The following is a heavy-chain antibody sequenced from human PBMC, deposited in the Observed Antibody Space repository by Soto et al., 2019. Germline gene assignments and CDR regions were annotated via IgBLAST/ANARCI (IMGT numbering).Heavy chain of an antibody. V-gene: IGHV1-18*04. CDR3: ARDFYPVAYFFDY. Sequence: ASVKVSCKSSGYTFTDFYIHWVRQAPGQGLEWVGWVSGYNDKTKSAQKFKGRVTMTTDTSTSTAYMELRSLRSDDTAVYYCARDFYPVAYFFDYWGQGTLVTVSS. D-gene: IGHD2-21*01. J-gene: IGHJ4*02. CDR1: GYTFTDFY. CDR2: VSGYNDKT.